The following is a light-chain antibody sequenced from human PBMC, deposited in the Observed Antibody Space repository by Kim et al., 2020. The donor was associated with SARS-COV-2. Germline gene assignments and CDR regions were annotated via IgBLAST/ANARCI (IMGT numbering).Light chain of an antibody. V-gene: IGKV1-33*01. Sequence: SASVGDRVTITCQTSDNIRKNLNWYQWKQGKAPNLLIYDAANLETGVPSRFRGSESGTDFALTISPLQAEDFATYYCQHYDDLPLTFGGGTRVE. CDR1: DNIRKN. CDR3: QHYDDLPLT. CDR2: DAA. J-gene: IGKJ4*01.